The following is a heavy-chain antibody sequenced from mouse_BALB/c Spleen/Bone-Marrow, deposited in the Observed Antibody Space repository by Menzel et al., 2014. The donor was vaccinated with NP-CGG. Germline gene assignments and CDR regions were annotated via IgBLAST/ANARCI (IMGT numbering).Heavy chain of an antibody. Sequence: VQLQQSGTELVRPGTSVKISCKTSGYTFTDYWLGWVKQRPGHGLEWTGDIYPGGEKFKGKATLTADTSSSTAYMQLSSLTSEDSAVYFCARIYGSSIYYAMDYWGQGTSVTVSS. J-gene: IGHJ4*01. CDR1: GYTFTDYW. V-gene: IGHV1-63*02. D-gene: IGHD1-1*01. CDR2: IYPGG. CDR3: ARIYGSSIYYAMDY.